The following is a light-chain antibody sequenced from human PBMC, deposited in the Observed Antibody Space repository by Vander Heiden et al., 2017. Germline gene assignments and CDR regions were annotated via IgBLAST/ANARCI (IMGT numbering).Light chain of an antibody. CDR2: DTS. CDR3: QQRGT. Sequence: EIVLTQSPATLSLSPGKRATLSCRASQSVRSYLAWYQQKPGQAPRLLIYDTSDRATGIPARFSGSGSGTDFTLTISSLEPEDFAVYYCQQRGTFGQGTKLEIK. V-gene: IGKV3-11*01. J-gene: IGKJ2*01. CDR1: QSVRSY.